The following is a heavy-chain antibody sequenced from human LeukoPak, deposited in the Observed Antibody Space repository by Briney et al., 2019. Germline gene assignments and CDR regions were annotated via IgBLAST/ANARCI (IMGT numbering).Heavy chain of an antibody. Sequence: ASVKVSCKASGYTFTGYYMHWVRQAPGQGLEWMGWINPNRGGPNYAQKLQGRVTMTTETSTSTALMAQSGVRCDDTAVYFCARDRAYYYGSGSYWFDPWGQGTLVTVPS. CDR3: ARDRAYYYGSGSYWFDP. D-gene: IGHD3-10*01. CDR1: GYTFTGYY. J-gene: IGHJ5*02. V-gene: IGHV1-2*02. CDR2: INPNRGGP.